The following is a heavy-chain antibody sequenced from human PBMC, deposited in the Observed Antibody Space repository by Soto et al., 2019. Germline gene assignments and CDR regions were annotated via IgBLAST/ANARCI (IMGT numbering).Heavy chain of an antibody. D-gene: IGHD7-27*01. V-gene: IGHV4-39*01. CDR3: AKHIHWGPLDY. J-gene: IGHJ4*02. Sequence: QLQLQESGPGLVKPSETLSLTCTVSGASISSSNFYWGWIRQPPGKGLEWIGGFYYGGNTYYNPSLKSPVTISVETSKNQFSLNLSSVTAADTAVYYCAKHIHWGPLDYWGQGTLFTVSS. CDR1: GASISSSNFY. CDR2: FYYGGNT.